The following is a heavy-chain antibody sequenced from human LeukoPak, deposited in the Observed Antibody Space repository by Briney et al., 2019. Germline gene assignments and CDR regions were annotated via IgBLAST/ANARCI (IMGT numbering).Heavy chain of an antibody. CDR3: AKDSIPQTYYYDSSGYYPFDY. D-gene: IGHD3-22*01. V-gene: IGHV3-23*01. CDR1: GFTFSSYA. CDR2: ISGSGGST. Sequence: PGGSLRLSCAASGFTFSSYAMSWVRQAPGKGLEWVSAISGSGGSTYHADSMKGRFTISRDNSKNTLYLQMNSLRAEDTAVYYCAKDSIPQTYYYDSSGYYPFDYWGQGTLVTVSS. J-gene: IGHJ4*02.